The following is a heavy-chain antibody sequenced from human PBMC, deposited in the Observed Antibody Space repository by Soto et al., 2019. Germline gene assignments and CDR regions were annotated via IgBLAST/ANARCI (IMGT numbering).Heavy chain of an antibody. D-gene: IGHD6-19*01. CDR2: IYSGGST. J-gene: IGHJ4*02. CDR1: GFTVSSNY. Sequence: EVQLVESGGGLIQPGGSLRLSCAASGFTVSSNYMSWVCQDPGKGLEWVSVIYSGGSTTYADSVKGRFTISRDNAKNTLYLQMISLRAEDTAVYYCVRGEGGWEPYWGQGTLVTVSS. V-gene: IGHV3-53*01. CDR3: VRGEGGWEPY.